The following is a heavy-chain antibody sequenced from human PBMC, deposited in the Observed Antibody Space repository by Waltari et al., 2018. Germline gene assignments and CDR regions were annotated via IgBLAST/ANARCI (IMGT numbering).Heavy chain of an antibody. CDR3: ARERFTICGVVNNWFDP. V-gene: IGHV4-34*01. CDR2: INHRGSN. J-gene: IGHJ5*02. CDR1: GGSFSGYY. D-gene: IGHD3-3*01. Sequence: QVQLQQWGAGLLKPSETLSLTCAVSGGSFSGYYWSWIRQPPGQGLEWIGEINHRGSNNDNPSLERRVTISVDTSKNQFSLKLSSVTAADAAVYYCARERFTICGVVNNWFDPWGQGTLVTVSS.